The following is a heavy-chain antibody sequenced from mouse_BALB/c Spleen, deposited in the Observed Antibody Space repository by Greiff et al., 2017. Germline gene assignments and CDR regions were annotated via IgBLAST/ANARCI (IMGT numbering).Heavy chain of an antibody. CDR1: GYTFTSYY. V-gene: IGHV1S56*01. CDR2: IYPGDGST. J-gene: IGHJ1*01. Sequence: VQLQQSGPELVKPGASVKMSCKASGYTFTSYYIHWVKQRPGQGLEWIGWIYPGDGSTKYNEKFKGKTTLTADKSSSTAYMLLSSLTSEDSAIYFCARGGYGSSWYFDVWGAGTTVTVSS. CDR3: ARGGYGSSWYFDV. D-gene: IGHD1-1*01.